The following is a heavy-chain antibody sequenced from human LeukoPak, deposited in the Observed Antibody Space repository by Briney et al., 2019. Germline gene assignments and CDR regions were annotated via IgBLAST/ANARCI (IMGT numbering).Heavy chain of an antibody. D-gene: IGHD1-26*01. Sequence: PGGSLRLSCAASGFTFDDYGMSWVRQAPGKGLEWVSGINWNGGSTGYADSVKGRFTISRDNAKNSLYLQMNSLRAEDTALYYRARETRGSYYPVADYWGQGTLVTVSS. CDR1: GFTFDDYG. V-gene: IGHV3-20*04. CDR3: ARETRGSYYPVADY. CDR2: INWNGGST. J-gene: IGHJ4*02.